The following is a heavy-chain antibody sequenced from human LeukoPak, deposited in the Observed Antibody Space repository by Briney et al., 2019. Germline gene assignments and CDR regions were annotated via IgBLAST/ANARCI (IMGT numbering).Heavy chain of an antibody. J-gene: IGHJ3*02. V-gene: IGHV3-33*01. CDR1: GFTFSSYG. D-gene: IGHD2-15*01. CDR3: ARARPDGSGGSWPDAFDI. CDR2: ILYDGSNK. Sequence: GALSLSCAASGFTFSSYGMHWVRQAPGKGLEWVAVILYDGSNKYYADSVKGRFTISRDNSKNTLYLQMNSLRAEDTAVYYCARARPDGSGGSWPDAFDIWGQGTMVTVSS.